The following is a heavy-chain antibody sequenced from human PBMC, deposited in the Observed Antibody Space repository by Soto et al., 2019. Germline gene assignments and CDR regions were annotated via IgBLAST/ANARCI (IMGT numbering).Heavy chain of an antibody. D-gene: IGHD4-17*01. CDR1: GFTFSSYG. CDR2: IWYDGSNK. Sequence: PRWSLRLSCSASGFTFSSYGMHRVRQAPGKGLEWVAVIWYDGSNKYYADSVKGRFTISRDNSKNTLYLQMNSLRAEDTAVYYCARDDSDGDYAPYYYYYYGMDVWGQGTTVTVSS. V-gene: IGHV3-33*01. CDR3: ARDDSDGDYAPYYYYYYGMDV. J-gene: IGHJ6*02.